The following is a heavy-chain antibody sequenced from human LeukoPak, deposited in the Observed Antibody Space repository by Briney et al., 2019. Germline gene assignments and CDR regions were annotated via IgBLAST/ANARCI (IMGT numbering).Heavy chain of an antibody. D-gene: IGHD3-9*01. CDR3: ARPSRDILTGYYCL. CDR2: INHSGST. CDR1: GGSFSGYY. Sequence: PSETLSLTCAVYGGSFSGYYWSWIRQPPGKGLEWLGEINHSGSTNYNPSLKSRVTISVDTSKNQFSLKLRSVTAADTAVYYCARPSRDILTGYYCLWGQGTLGTVSS. V-gene: IGHV4-34*01. J-gene: IGHJ4*02.